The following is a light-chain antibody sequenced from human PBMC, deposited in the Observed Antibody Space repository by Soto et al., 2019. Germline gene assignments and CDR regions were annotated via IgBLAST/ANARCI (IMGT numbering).Light chain of an antibody. J-gene: IGKJ3*01. Sequence: AIQLTQSPSSLSASVGDRVTITCRASQGISSALAWYQQKPGQAPKLLIYDASSLESVVPSRFSGSGSGTDFTLTISSLQPEDFATYYCQQFNSYPRTFGPGTKVDIK. CDR2: DAS. CDR3: QQFNSYPRT. CDR1: QGISSA. V-gene: IGKV1-13*02.